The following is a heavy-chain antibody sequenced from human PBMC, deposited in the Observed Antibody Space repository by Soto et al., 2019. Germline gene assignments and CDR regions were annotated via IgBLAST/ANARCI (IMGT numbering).Heavy chain of an antibody. CDR2: ISYDGNNK. V-gene: IGHV3-30-3*01. D-gene: IGHD3-10*01. J-gene: IGHJ4*02. CDR3: VRGHPPIRGSGNGPEKFYFDY. Sequence: PRGSLRLSCAASGSSFRVYAMHWVRQAPGKGLEWVAVISYDGNNKYYGDSVKGRVTISRDNSKNTLYLEMNSPRAEDTAVYYCVRGHPPIRGSGNGPEKFYFDYWGQGTLVTVSS. CDR1: GSSFRVYA.